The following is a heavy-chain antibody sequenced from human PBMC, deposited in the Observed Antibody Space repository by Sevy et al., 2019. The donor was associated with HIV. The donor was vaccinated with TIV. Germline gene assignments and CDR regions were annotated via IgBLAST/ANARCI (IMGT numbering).Heavy chain of an antibody. D-gene: IGHD3-22*01. V-gene: IGHV3-33*01. Sequence: GGSLRLSCAATGFTFSNYAMHWVRQAPGKGMEWVAIIWSDGAYQYHGDSVKGRFNISRENSKNTLYLQMNNVRVEDTAVYYCARGGYYYDNAAYYALDSWGQGTLVTVSS. J-gene: IGHJ4*02. CDR1: GFTFSNYA. CDR3: ARGGYYYDNAAYYALDS. CDR2: IWSDGAYQ.